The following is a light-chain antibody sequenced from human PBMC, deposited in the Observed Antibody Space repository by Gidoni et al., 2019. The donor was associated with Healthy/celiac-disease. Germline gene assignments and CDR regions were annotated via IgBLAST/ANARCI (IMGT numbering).Light chain of an antibody. CDR2: GAS. Sequence: EIVLTQSPGTLSLSPGERATPSCRASQSVSSSYLAWYQQKPGQAPRLLLYGASSRATGIPDRFSGSGSGTDFTLTISRLEPEDFAVYYCQQYGSSLYTFGQGTKLEIK. J-gene: IGKJ2*01. V-gene: IGKV3-20*01. CDR3: QQYGSSLYT. CDR1: QSVSSSY.